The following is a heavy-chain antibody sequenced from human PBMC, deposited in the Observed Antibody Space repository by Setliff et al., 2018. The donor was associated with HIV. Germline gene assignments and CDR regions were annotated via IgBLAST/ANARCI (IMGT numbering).Heavy chain of an antibody. CDR3: AREGDGIDF. CDR2: VHYTGNT. D-gene: IGHD2-21*02. V-gene: IGHV4-39*02. CDR1: GGSITSSTYY. Sequence: ASETLSLTCTVSGGSITSSTYYWGWIRQPPGKGLEWIGTVHYTGNTYHNPSLKSRVTISVGVSKNQISLKLTAVTAADSAVYYCAREGDGIDFWGQGTLVTVSS. J-gene: IGHJ4*02.